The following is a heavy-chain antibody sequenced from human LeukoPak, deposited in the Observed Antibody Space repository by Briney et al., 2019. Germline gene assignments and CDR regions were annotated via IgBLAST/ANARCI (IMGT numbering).Heavy chain of an antibody. Sequence: GGSLRLSCAASGFAFSSYSMNWVRQAPGKGLEWVSYISYSGNGIYYADSVKGRFTISRDNAKDSLFLQMNSLRAEDTAVYYCVKDSGYYDTSGKGWFDFWGQGTLVTVSS. D-gene: IGHD3-22*01. CDR2: ISYSGNGI. CDR1: GFAFSSYS. CDR3: VKDSGYYDTSGKGWFDF. J-gene: IGHJ5*01. V-gene: IGHV3-48*04.